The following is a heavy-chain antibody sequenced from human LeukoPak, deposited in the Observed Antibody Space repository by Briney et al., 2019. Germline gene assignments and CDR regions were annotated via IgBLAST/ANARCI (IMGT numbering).Heavy chain of an antibody. CDR1: GYTFTSYG. CDR2: ISAYNGNT. CDR3: ARCPDDFWSGYHSGMDV. D-gene: IGHD3-3*01. J-gene: IGHJ6*02. V-gene: IGHV1-18*01. Sequence: GASVKVSCKASGYTFTSYGISWVRQAPGQGLEWMGWISAYNGNTNYAQKLQGRVTMTTDTSTSTAYMELRSLRSDDTAVYYCARCPDDFWSGYHSGMDVWGQGTTVTVSS.